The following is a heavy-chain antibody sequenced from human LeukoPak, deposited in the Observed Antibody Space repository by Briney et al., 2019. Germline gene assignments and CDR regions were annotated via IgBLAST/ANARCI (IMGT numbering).Heavy chain of an antibody. CDR3: ARIGYSDQRRDV. Sequence: SVKVSCKASGGTFSSYAISWVRQAPGQGLEWMGRIIPILGIANYAQKFQGRVTITADKSTSTAYMELSSLRSEDTAVYYCARIGYSDQRRDVWGQGTTVTVSS. CDR2: IIPILGIA. V-gene: IGHV1-69*04. D-gene: IGHD5-12*01. CDR1: GGTFSSYA. J-gene: IGHJ6*02.